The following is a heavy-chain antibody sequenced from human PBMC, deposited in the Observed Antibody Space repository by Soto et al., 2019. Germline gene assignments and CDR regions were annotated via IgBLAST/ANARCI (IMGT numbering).Heavy chain of an antibody. V-gene: IGHV1-46*01. Sequence: QVHLVQSGAAVKKPGASVKVSCRTSGYTFTHYYIHWVRQAPGQGLEWLGIINPASGSTNYAQDFQGRVTLTMDTSTTTVYMELSGLRAEDTAIFYCARDLAAGDHWGQGTLVTVSS. CDR3: ARDLAAGDH. CDR2: INPASGST. J-gene: IGHJ4*02. D-gene: IGHD6-13*01. CDR1: GYTFTHYY.